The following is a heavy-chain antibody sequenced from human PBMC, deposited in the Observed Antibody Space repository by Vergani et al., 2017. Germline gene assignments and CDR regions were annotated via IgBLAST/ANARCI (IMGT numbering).Heavy chain of an antibody. V-gene: IGHV4-59*01. Sequence: QVQLQESGPGLVKPSETLSLTCTVSGGSISSYYWSWIRQPPGKGLEWIGYIYYSGSTNYNPSLKSRVTISVDTSKNQFSLKLSSVTAADTAVYYCARATGTVGGDCWGQGTLVTVSS. CDR2: IYYSGST. J-gene: IGHJ4*01. D-gene: IGHD1-1*01. CDR1: GGSISSYY. CDR3: ARATGTVGGDC.